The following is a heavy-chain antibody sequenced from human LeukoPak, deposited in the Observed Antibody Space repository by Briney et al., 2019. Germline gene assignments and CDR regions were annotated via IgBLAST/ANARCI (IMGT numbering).Heavy chain of an antibody. CDR3: AGVGTSSLRDWFDP. Sequence: GGSLRLSCAASGFTFSSHAMNWVRQAPGKGLEWVAVISYDGSNKYYVDSVKGRFTISRDNSENTLYLQMNSLRAEDTAVYYCAGVGTSSLRDWFDPWGQGTLVTVSS. J-gene: IGHJ5*02. CDR1: GFTFSSHA. V-gene: IGHV3-30*04. CDR2: ISYDGSNK. D-gene: IGHD2-8*01.